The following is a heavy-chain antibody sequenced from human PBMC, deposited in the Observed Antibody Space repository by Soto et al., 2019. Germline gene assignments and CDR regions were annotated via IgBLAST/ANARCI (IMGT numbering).Heavy chain of an antibody. Sequence: VKVSCKASGGTFSSYAISWVRQAPGQGLEWMGGIIPIFGTANYTQKFQGRVTITADESTSTAYMELSSLRSEDTAVYYCARRRMVRGVITTSPGYYYGMDVWGQGTTVTVSS. V-gene: IGHV1-69*01. CDR3: ARRRMVRGVITTSPGYYYGMDV. CDR1: GGTFSSYA. CDR2: IIPIFGTA. D-gene: IGHD3-10*01. J-gene: IGHJ6*02.